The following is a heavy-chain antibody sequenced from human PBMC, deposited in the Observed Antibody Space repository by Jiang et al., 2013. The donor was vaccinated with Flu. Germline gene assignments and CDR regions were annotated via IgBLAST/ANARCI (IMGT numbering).Heavy chain of an antibody. J-gene: IGHJ5*02. D-gene: IGHD4-17*01. Sequence: QLLESGGGLVKPGRSLRLSCAASGFTFGDYALGWFRQAPGKGLEWVGFIRSKTYGGTTEYAASVQGRFTISRDDSKSIAYLQMTSLKAEDTAVYYCTRELDYGDFPGFDPWGQG. CDR3: TRELDYGDFPGFDP. CDR2: IRSKTYGGTT. CDR1: GFTFGDYA. V-gene: IGHV3-49*05.